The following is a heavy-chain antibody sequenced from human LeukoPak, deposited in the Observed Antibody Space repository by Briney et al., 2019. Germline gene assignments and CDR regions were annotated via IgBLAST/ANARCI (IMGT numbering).Heavy chain of an antibody. Sequence: ASVKVSCKASGYTFTSYDINWVRQATGQGLEWMGWMNPNSGNTGYAQKFQGRVTITRNTSISTAYMELSSLRSEDTAVYYRARGGNSGSYPDFDYWGQGTLVTVSS. CDR3: ARGGNSGSYPDFDY. CDR2: MNPNSGNT. D-gene: IGHD1-26*01. J-gene: IGHJ4*02. CDR1: GYTFTSYD. V-gene: IGHV1-8*03.